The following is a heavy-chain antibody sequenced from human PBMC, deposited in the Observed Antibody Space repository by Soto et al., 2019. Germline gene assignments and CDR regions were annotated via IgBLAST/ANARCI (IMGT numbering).Heavy chain of an antibody. J-gene: IGHJ4*02. D-gene: IGHD1-7*01. CDR1: GFTFSSYA. V-gene: IGHV3-30-3*01. Sequence: GGSLRLSCAASGFTFSSYAMHWVRQAPGKGLEWVAVISYDGSNKYYADSVKGRFTISRDNSKNTLYLQMNSLRAEDTAVYYCAGTITGTTATFDYWGQGTLVTVSS. CDR2: ISYDGSNK. CDR3: AGTITGTTATFDY.